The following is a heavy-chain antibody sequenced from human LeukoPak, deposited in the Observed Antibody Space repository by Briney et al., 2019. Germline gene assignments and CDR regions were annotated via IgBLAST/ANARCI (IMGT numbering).Heavy chain of an antibody. CDR3: ARAGGGGYYYYGMDV. Sequence: ASVKVSCKASGGTFSSYAISWVRQAPGQGLEWMGGIIPIFGTANYAQKFQGRVTITADESTSTAYMELSGLRSEDTAVYYCARAGGGGYYYYGMDVWGKGTTVTVSS. J-gene: IGHJ6*04. CDR2: IIPIFGTA. D-gene: IGHD2-21*01. V-gene: IGHV1-69*13. CDR1: GGTFSSYA.